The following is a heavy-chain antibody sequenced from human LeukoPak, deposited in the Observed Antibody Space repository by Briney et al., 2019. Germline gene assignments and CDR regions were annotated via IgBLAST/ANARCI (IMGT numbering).Heavy chain of an antibody. CDR3: ARDYGGPHYFDY. CDR2: ITTATSSYI. D-gene: IGHD2-15*01. CDR1: GFTFSSHD. Sequence: GGSLRLSCAASGFTFSSHDMIWVRQAPGKGLEWVSSITTATSSYIYYADSVKGRFTISRDDAKNSLYLQMDSLRAEDTAVYYCARDYGGPHYFDYWGQGTLVTVSS. J-gene: IGHJ4*02. V-gene: IGHV3-21*01.